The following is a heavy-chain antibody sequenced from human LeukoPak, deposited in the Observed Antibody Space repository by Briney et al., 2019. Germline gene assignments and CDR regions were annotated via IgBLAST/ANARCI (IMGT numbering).Heavy chain of an antibody. J-gene: IGHJ3*02. Sequence: GGSLSLSCAASGFTFSSYTMKWVRQAPRRGLEWVSSISSGNSNINHEHSVKRRFTISTDNAKTPLYLLLNSLRAEDTAVYYCARVQPSGDYAALDIWGEGTMVTVSS. D-gene: IGHD4-17*01. V-gene: IGHV3-21*01. CDR3: ARVQPSGDYAALDI. CDR1: GFTFSSYT. CDR2: ISSGNSNI.